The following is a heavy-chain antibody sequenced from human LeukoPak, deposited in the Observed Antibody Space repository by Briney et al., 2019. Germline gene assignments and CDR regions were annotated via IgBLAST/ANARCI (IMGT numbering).Heavy chain of an antibody. V-gene: IGHV1-46*01. J-gene: IGHJ3*02. Sequence: ASVKVSCKASGYTFARYYIHWVRQAPGQRLEWMGIINPGSGNTNYAQKFQGRVTVTRDTSTTTVYLELSSLRSEDTAVYYCARDWNWGSSDAFDIWGQGTMVTVSS. D-gene: IGHD7-27*01. CDR1: GYTFARYY. CDR2: INPGSGNT. CDR3: ARDWNWGSSDAFDI.